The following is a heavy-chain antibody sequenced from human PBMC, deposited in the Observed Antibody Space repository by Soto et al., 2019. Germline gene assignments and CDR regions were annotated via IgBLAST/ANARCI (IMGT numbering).Heavy chain of an antibody. CDR2: IYSGGDT. CDR1: GFTVSSHY. D-gene: IGHD2-15*01. CDR3: AGDCSGGSCYPALGA. Sequence: GGSLRLSCAASGFTVSSHYMSWVRQAPGKGLEWVSFIYSGGDTYYADSVKGRFTISRDNSKNTLYLQMNSLRVEDTAFYYCAGDCSGGSCYPALGAWGQGTLVTVS. J-gene: IGHJ5*02. V-gene: IGHV3-53*01.